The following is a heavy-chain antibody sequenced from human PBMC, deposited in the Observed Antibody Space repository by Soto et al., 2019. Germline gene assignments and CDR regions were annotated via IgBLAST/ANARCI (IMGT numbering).Heavy chain of an antibody. V-gene: IGHV3-48*03. CDR3: ASYHDILNGSRDWFDP. CDR1: GFTFSSYE. CDR2: ISSSGSTI. D-gene: IGHD3-9*01. Sequence: PGGSLRLSCAASGFTFSSYEMNWVRQAPGKGLEWVSYISSSGSTIYYADSVKGRFTISRDNAKNSLYLQMNSLRAEDTAVYYCASYHDILNGSRDWFDPWGQGTPVTVSS. J-gene: IGHJ5*02.